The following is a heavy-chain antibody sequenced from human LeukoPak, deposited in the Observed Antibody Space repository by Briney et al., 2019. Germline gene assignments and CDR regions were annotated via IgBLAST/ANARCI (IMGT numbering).Heavy chain of an antibody. D-gene: IGHD3-3*01. V-gene: IGHV1-69*13. CDR1: GGTFSSYA. J-gene: IGHJ3*02. CDR2: IIPIFGTA. CDR3: AREGLFWSGYSDAFDI. Sequence: ASVKVSCKASGGTFSSYAISWVRQAPGQGLEWMGGIIPIFGTANYAQKFQGRVTITADESTSTAYMELSSLRSEDTAVYYCAREGLFWSGYSDAFDIWGQGTMVTVSS.